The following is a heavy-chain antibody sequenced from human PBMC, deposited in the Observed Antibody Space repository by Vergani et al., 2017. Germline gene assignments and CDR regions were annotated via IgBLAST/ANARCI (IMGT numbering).Heavy chain of an antibody. Sequence: QGQLVQSGAEVKKPGSSVKVSCKASVGTFCSFASSWVRQAPGQGLEWMGGIIPIFGTANYAQKFQGRVTITADESTSTAYRELSSLRAEDTAVYYCARVGYYDSSGFSDYWGQGTLVTVSS. D-gene: IGHD3-22*01. J-gene: IGHJ4*02. CDR3: ARVGYYDSSGFSDY. V-gene: IGHV1-69*12. CDR1: VGTFCSFA. CDR2: IIPIFGTA.